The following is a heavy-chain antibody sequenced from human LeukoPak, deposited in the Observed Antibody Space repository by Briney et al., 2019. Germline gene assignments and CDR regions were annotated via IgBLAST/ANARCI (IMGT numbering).Heavy chain of an antibody. CDR2: IYYSGST. D-gene: IGHD1-26*01. Sequence: SETLSLTCTVSGGSISSYYWSWIRQPPGKGLEWIGYIYYSGSTNYNPSLKSRVTISVDTSKNQFSLKLSSVTAADTAVYYCARGYYKGAYYYYYMDVWGKGTTVTISS. CDR3: ARGYYKGAYYYYYMDV. J-gene: IGHJ6*03. V-gene: IGHV4-59*01. CDR1: GGSISSYY.